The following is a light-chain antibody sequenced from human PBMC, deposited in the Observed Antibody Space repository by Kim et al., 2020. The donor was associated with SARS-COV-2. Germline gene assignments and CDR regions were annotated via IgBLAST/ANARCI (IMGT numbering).Light chain of an antibody. CDR1: QSVNIY. V-gene: IGKV3-11*01. Sequence: EIVLTQSPATLSLSPGERATLSCRASQSVNIYLAWYQHKRGQAPRLLIYDASNRVTGIPARFSGSGSGTDFTLTISSLEPEDFAVYYCQQRSSWPRTFGQGTRLEIK. J-gene: IGKJ5*01. CDR2: DAS. CDR3: QQRSSWPRT.